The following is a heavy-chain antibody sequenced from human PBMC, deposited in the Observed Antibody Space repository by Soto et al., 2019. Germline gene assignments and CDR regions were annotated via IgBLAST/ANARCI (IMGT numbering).Heavy chain of an antibody. CDR3: AKSCSRSNLGQYGLDV. J-gene: IGHJ6*02. Sequence: QVQLQESGPGLVKPSETLSLTCTVSGGSINSYYWYWIRQPAGKGLEWIGRIYISGSTNYNPSLKSRVTMSIDTSKNQFSLKVSSVTAADTAVYYCAKSCSRSNLGQYGLDVWGQGTTVTVSS. CDR2: IYISGST. D-gene: IGHD6-13*01. V-gene: IGHV4-4*07. CDR1: GGSINSYY.